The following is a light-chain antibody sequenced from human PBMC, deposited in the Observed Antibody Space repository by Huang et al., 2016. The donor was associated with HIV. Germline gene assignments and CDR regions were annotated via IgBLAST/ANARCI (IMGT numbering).Light chain of an antibody. V-gene: IGKV4-1*01. CDR2: WAS. Sequence: IVMTQSPESLTLSLGARAAINCKSSQDLFYTSTEKNYLAWYQQKPRQPHKLLLYWASTRDSGVPARFSGSVSRTNFTLTINGLQSDDSALYYCQQYYTNHYTFGQGTKLEIK. J-gene: IGKJ2*01. CDR3: QQYYTNHYT. CDR1: QDLFYTSTEKNY.